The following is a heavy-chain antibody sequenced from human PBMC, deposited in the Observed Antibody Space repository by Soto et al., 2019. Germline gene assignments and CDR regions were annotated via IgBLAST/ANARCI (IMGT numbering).Heavy chain of an antibody. Sequence: QVQLVESGGGVVQPGRSLRLSCAASGFTFSSYAMHWVRQAPGKGLEWVAVISYDGSNKYYADSVKGRFTISRDNSKNTLYLQMNSLRAEDTAVYYCAGGSSGWFDYWGQGTLVTVSS. V-gene: IGHV3-30-3*01. CDR2: ISYDGSNK. J-gene: IGHJ4*02. CDR3: AGGSSGWFDY. CDR1: GFTFSSYA. D-gene: IGHD6-19*01.